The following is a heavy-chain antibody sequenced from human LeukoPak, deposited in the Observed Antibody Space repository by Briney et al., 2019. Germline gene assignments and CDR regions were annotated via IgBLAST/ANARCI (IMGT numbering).Heavy chain of an antibody. CDR1: GGSISSYY. D-gene: IGHD3-3*01. J-gene: IGHJ4*02. CDR3: ARVYSSRYYAY. CDR2: IYYSGST. V-gene: IGHV4-59*12. Sequence: SETLSLTCTVSGGSISSYYWSWIRQPPGKGLEWIGYIYYSGSTNYNPSLKSRVTISVDTSKNQFSLKLSSVTAADTAVYYCARVYSSRYYAYWGQGTLVTVSS.